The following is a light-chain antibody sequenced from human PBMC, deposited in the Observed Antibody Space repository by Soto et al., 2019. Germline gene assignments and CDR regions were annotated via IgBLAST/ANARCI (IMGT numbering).Light chain of an antibody. V-gene: IGKV3-11*01. Sequence: EIVLIQSPATLSLSPGERATLSCRASLSVSSNLAWYQQNPGQAPRLLIFDASNRATGIPARFSGSGSGTDFTLTISSLEPEDFAVYYCQQHSDWPLTFGGGTKVEIK. CDR2: DAS. CDR3: QQHSDWPLT. J-gene: IGKJ4*01. CDR1: LSVSSN.